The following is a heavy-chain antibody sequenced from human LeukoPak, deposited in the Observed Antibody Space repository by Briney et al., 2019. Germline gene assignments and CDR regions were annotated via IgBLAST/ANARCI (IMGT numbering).Heavy chain of an antibody. V-gene: IGHV4-61*05. CDR1: GGSISSSSYY. Sequence: SETLSLTCTVSGGSISSSSYYWGWIRQPPGKGLEWIGYIYYSGSTNYNPSLKSRVTISVDTSKNQFSLKLSSVTAADTAVYYCARAAPLNYGLPDWGQGTLVTVSS. D-gene: IGHD1-7*01. J-gene: IGHJ4*02. CDR2: IYYSGST. CDR3: ARAAPLNYGLPD.